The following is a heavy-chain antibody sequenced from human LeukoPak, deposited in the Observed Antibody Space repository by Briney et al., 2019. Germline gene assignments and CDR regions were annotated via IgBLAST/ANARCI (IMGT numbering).Heavy chain of an antibody. CDR1: GFSFNTYA. V-gene: IGHV3-30-3*01. D-gene: IGHD6-19*01. CDR3: ARDRENSGWYIYFDS. J-gene: IGHJ4*02. CDR2: ISYDGSNK. Sequence: GGSLRLSCAASGFSFNTYAMHWVRQAPGKGLEWVAVISYDGSNKHFADSVKGRFSISRDNSKNTLYLQMNSLRPDDTAMYYCARDRENSGWYIYFDSWGQGSLVTVSS.